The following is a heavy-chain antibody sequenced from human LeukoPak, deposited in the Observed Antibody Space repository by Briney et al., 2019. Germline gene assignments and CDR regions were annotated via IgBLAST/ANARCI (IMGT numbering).Heavy chain of an antibody. CDR2: ISGGGGYT. V-gene: IGHV3-23*01. J-gene: IGHJ4*02. D-gene: IGHD2-2*03. Sequence: GGSLRLSCAASGFTFSSYGISWVRQAPGKGLEWVSSISGGGGYTYYADSVKGRFTISRDNSKNTLYLQMSSLRAEDTAVYYCAKLGYCSGTSCHDYFDCWGQGTLVTVSS. CDR1: GFTFSSYG. CDR3: AKLGYCSGTSCHDYFDC.